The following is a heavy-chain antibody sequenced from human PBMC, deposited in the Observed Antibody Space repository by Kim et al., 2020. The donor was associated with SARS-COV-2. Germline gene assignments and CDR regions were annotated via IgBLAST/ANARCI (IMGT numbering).Heavy chain of an antibody. CDR2: IYHSGST. D-gene: IGHD3-22*01. CDR3: AREPTYYDSSGYYHDAFDI. V-gene: IGHV4-4*02. J-gene: IGHJ3*02. Sequence: SETLSLTCAVSGGSISSSNWWSWVRQPPGKGLEWIGEIYHSGSTNYNPSLKSRVTISVDKSKNQFSLKLSSVTAADTAVYYCAREPTYYDSSGYYHDAFDIWGQGTMVTVSS. CDR1: GGSISSSNW.